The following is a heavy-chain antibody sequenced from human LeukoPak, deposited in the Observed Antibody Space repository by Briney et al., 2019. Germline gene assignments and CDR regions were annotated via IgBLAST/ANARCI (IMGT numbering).Heavy chain of an antibody. CDR3: ARGGFGWELLPLDDAFDI. CDR1: GFTFSSYA. Sequence: GGSLRLSCAASGFTFSSYAMHWVRQAPGKGLEYVSAISSNGGSTYYANSVKGRFTISRDNPKNTLYLQMGSLRAEDMAVYYCARGGFGWELLPLDDAFDIWGQGTMVTVSS. CDR2: ISSNGGST. D-gene: IGHD1-26*01. V-gene: IGHV3-64*01. J-gene: IGHJ3*02.